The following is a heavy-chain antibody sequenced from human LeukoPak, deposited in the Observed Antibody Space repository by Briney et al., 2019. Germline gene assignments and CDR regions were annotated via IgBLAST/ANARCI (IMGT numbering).Heavy chain of an antibody. CDR1: GGSISSSSYY. J-gene: IGHJ4*02. D-gene: IGHD3-22*01. Sequence: SETLSLTCTVSGGSISSSSYYWGWIRQPPGKGLEWIGSIYYSGSTYYNPSLKSRVTISVDTSKNQFSLKLSSVTAADTAVYYCARVYYDSSGYSPIDCWGQGSLVTVSS. V-gene: IGHV4-39*01. CDR2: IYYSGST. CDR3: ARVYYDSSGYSPIDC.